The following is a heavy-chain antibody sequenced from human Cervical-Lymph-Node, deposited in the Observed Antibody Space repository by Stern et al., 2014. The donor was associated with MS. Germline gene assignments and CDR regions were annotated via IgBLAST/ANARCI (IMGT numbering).Heavy chain of an antibody. CDR1: GFIFEDHA. CDR2: ITWNAAGT. V-gene: IGHV3-20*01. Sequence: EVQLVESGGGVERPGGSMTLSCAASGFIFEDHAMSWVRQVPGKGLEWVSTITWNAAGTAYADSVKGRFTISRDNGKNSLLLQMNSLRAEDTAVYHCARGEVAAAGTFDFWGQGAQVIVSS. CDR3: ARGEVAAAGTFDF. D-gene: IGHD6-13*01. J-gene: IGHJ5*01.